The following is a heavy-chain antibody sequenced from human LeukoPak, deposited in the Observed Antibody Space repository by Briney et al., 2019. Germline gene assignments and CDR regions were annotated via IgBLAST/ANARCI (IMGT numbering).Heavy chain of an antibody. Sequence: ASVKVSCKASGYTFTSYGISWVRQAPGQGLEWMGWISAYNGNTNYAQKLQGRVTMTTDTSTSTAYMELRSLRSDDTTVYYCARVPQQLARRPYYYYYGMDVWGQGTTVTVSS. D-gene: IGHD6-13*01. CDR1: GYTFTSYG. J-gene: IGHJ6*02. V-gene: IGHV1-18*01. CDR3: ARVPQQLARRPYYYYYGMDV. CDR2: ISAYNGNT.